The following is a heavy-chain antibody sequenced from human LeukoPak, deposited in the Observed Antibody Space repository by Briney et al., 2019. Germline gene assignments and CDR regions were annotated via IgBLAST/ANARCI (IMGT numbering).Heavy chain of an antibody. D-gene: IGHD5-12*01. CDR1: GGSISSYY. CDR3: ARGGGYSGYDFGY. Sequence: SETLSLTCTVSGGSISSYYWSWIRQPPGKGLEWIGYIYYSGSTNYNPSLKSRVAISVDTSKNQFSLNLSSVTAADTAVYYCARGGGYSGYDFGYWGQGTLVTVSS. CDR2: IYYSGST. J-gene: IGHJ4*02. V-gene: IGHV4-59*01.